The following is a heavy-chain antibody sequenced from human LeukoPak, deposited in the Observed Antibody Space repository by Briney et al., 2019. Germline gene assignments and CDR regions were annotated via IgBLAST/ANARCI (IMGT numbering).Heavy chain of an antibody. Sequence: SETLSLTCTVSNASISSNTYYRAWIRQPPGKGLEYIGSINYRGSTYYNPSLKSRVTLSVDTSKNQFSLKLNSATAADTAVYYCATYKYDYVWGNQHFDYWGQGTLVAVSS. J-gene: IGHJ4*02. CDR1: NASISSNTYY. CDR2: INYRGST. CDR3: ATYKYDYVWGNQHFDY. V-gene: IGHV4-39*07. D-gene: IGHD3-16*01.